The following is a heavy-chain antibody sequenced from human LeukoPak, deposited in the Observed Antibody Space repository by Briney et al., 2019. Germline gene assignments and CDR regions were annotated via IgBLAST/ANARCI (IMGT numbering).Heavy chain of an antibody. CDR1: GGSTSSSTYY. J-gene: IGHJ3*02. CDR3: ATHRRSGSGGSENAFEI. CDR2: IYDSETT. V-gene: IGHV4-39*01. D-gene: IGHD5-12*01. Sequence: SDTLSLTCTVSGGSTSSSTYYWDWIRQPPGKGLEGIGNIYDSETTHYNPSLKSRVTISVDTSKNQFSLKLNSVTAADTAIYYCATHRRSGSGGSENAFEIWGQGTMVTVSS.